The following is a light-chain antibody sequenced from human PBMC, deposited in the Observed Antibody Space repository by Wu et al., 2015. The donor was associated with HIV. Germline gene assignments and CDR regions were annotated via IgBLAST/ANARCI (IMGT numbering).Light chain of an antibody. CDR3: QHYNSYPLT. CDR2: KAS. Sequence: DIRMTQSPSTLSASIGDRVTITCRASQYISGWLAWYQQKPGKAPKLLIHKASSLGSGVPSRFSGSGFGTEFTLTINSVQPDDFATYYCQHYNSYPLTFGGGTKVEIK. J-gene: IGKJ4*01. CDR1: QYISGW. V-gene: IGKV1-5*03.